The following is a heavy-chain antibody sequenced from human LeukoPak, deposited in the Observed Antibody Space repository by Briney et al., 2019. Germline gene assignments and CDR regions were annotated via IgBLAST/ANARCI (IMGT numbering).Heavy chain of an antibody. CDR1: GFTFSSYA. CDR2: ISGSGGST. D-gene: IGHD1-7*01. Sequence: SGGSLRLSCAASGFTFSSYAMSWVRQAPGKGLEWVSAISGSGGSTYYAGSVKGRFTISRDNSKNTLYLQMNSLRAEDTAVYYCAKSQNWNYVSPADYWGQGTLVTVSS. J-gene: IGHJ4*02. V-gene: IGHV3-23*01. CDR3: AKSQNWNYVSPADY.